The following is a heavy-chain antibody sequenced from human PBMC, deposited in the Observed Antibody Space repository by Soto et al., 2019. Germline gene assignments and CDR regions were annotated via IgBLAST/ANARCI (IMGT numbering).Heavy chain of an antibody. J-gene: IGHJ4*02. D-gene: IGHD1-26*01. CDR2: ISYGGSKQ. CDR3: ARGALGHYPGSFDS. V-gene: IGHV3-30*03. CDR1: RFTFSSYS. Sequence: GGSLRLSCAASRFTFSSYSMHWVRQAPGKGLEWVTFISYGGSKQYHAESVKGRFIISRENSKKTMYLQMNRLRPEDRAVYYCARGALGHYPGSFDSWGQGTMVTVSS.